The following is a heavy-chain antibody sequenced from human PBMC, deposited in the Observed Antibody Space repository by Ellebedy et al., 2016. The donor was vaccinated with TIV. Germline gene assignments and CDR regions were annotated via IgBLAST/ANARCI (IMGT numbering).Heavy chain of an antibody. CDR3: ASTGYYGPFDH. V-gene: IGHV3-53*04. Sequence: GESLKISCEASGFTVSASYLSWVRQAPGQGLEWLSTIYSGGSTNYADSVKGRFTISRHSSKNMLYLQMNALRLEDTAVYYCASTGYYGPFDHWGRGTLVTVSA. J-gene: IGHJ4*02. D-gene: IGHD3-3*01. CDR1: GFTVSASY. CDR2: IYSGGST.